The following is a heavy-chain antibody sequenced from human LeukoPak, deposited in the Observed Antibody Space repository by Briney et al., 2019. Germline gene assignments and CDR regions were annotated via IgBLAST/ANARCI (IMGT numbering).Heavy chain of an antibody. CDR1: GGSFSGYY. CDR3: ARLWSTDCSGGSCPHQPNS. J-gene: IGHJ4*02. Sequence: SETLSLTCAVYGGSFSGYYWSWIRQPPGKGLEWIGEINHSGSTNYNPSLKSRVTISVDTSKNQFSLKLSSVTAADTAMYYCARLWSTDCSGGSCPHQPNSWGQGTLVTVSS. V-gene: IGHV4-34*01. CDR2: INHSGST. D-gene: IGHD2-15*01.